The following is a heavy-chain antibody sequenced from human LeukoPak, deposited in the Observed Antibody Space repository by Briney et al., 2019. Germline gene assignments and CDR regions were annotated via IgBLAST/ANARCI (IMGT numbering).Heavy chain of an antibody. Sequence: KTSETLSLTCAVYGGSFSGYYWSWIRQPPGKGLEWIGEINHSGSTNYNPSLKSRVTISVDTSKNQFSLKLSSVTAADTAVYYCARDPYNGGYGASYYYYMDVWGKGTTVTISS. CDR1: GGSFSGYY. D-gene: IGHD1-26*01. CDR3: ARDPYNGGYGASYYYYMDV. CDR2: INHSGST. J-gene: IGHJ6*03. V-gene: IGHV4-34*01.